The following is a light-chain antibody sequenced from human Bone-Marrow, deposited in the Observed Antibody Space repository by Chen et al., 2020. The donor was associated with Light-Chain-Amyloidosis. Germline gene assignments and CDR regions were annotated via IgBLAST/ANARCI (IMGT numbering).Light chain of an antibody. V-gene: IGLV3-25*03. CDR1: DLPTKY. J-gene: IGLJ2*01. CDR2: RDN. Sequence: SYELPQPPSVSVSPGQTARLPCSGDDLPTKYAYWYQQKPGQAPVLVIHRDNERPSGISERFSGSSSGTTATLTISGVQAEDEADYHCQAADSSGTYEVIFGGGTKLTVL. CDR3: QAADSSGTYEVI.